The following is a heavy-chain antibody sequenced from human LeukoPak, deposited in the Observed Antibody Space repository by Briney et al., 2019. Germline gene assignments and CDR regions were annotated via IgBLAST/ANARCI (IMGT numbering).Heavy chain of an antibody. J-gene: IGHJ4*02. CDR2: IYYSGST. V-gene: IGHV4-59*01. CDR3: ARELAYGYMYFDY. CDR1: GGSISSYY. D-gene: IGHD5-18*01. Sequence: SETLSLTCTVSGGSISSYYWSWIRRPPGKGLEWIGYIYYSGSTNYNPSLKSRVTISVDTSKNQFSLKLSSVTAADTAVYYCARELAYGYMYFDYWGQGTLVTVSS.